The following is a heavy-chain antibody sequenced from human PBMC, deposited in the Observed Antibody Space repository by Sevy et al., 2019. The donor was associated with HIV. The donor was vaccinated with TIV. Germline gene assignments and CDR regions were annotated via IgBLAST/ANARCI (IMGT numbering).Heavy chain of an antibody. V-gene: IGHV3-48*02. J-gene: IGHJ6*02. Sequence: GGSVRLSCAASGFTFSSYSMNWVRQAPGKGLEWVSYISSSSSTIYYADSVKGRFTISRDNAKNSLYLQMNSLRDEDTAVYYCARTSYYYYGMDVWGQGTTVTVSS. CDR3: ARTSYYYYGMDV. D-gene: IGHD2-2*01. CDR1: GFTFSSYS. CDR2: ISSSSSTI.